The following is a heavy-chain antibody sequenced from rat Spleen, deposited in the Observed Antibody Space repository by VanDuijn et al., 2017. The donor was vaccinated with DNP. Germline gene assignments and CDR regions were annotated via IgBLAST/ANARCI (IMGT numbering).Heavy chain of an antibody. CDR3: ARRRDVMDA. D-gene: IGHD1-11*01. V-gene: IGHV3-1*01. Sequence: EVQLQESGPGLVKPSQSLSLTCSVTGYSITSNYWAWIRKFPGNKMEWIGHISYSGSTTYNPSLKSRISITRDTSKNQFFLQLNSVTTEDTATYYCARRRDVMDAWGQGASVTVSS. J-gene: IGHJ4*01. CDR1: GYSITSNY. CDR2: ISYSGST.